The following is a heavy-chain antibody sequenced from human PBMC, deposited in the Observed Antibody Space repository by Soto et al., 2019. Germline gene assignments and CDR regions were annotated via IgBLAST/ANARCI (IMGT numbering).Heavy chain of an antibody. V-gene: IGHV1-58*01. J-gene: IGHJ6*02. D-gene: IGHD6-13*01. Sequence: GASVKVSCKASGFTFTSSAVQWVRQARGQRLEWIGWIVVGSGNTNYAQKFQERVTITRDMSTSTAYMELSSLRSEDTAVYYCAAGAAAGTPRGGSPYGMDVWGQGTTVTVSS. CDR1: GFTFTSSA. CDR2: IVVGSGNT. CDR3: AAGAAAGTPRGGSPYGMDV.